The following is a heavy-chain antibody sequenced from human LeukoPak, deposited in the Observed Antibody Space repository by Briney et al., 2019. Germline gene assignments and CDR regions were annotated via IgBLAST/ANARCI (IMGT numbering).Heavy chain of an antibody. CDR1: GGSFSSGSYY. CDR2: IYYSGST. CDR3: ARDGGDPGLPFDY. V-gene: IGHV4-61*01. Sequence: SETLSLTCTVSGGSFSSGSYYWSWIRQPPGKGLEWIGYIYYSGSTNYNPSLKSRVTISVDTSKNQFSLKLSSVTAADTAVYYCARDGGDPGLPFDYWGQGTLVTVSS. D-gene: IGHD2-21*02. J-gene: IGHJ4*02.